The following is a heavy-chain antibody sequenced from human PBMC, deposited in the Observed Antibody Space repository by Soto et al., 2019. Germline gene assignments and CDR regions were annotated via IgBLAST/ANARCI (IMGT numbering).Heavy chain of an antibody. CDR2: INHSGST. J-gene: IGHJ6*02. D-gene: IGHD6-13*01. CDR3: ASRGDSSSWYRWGYYYGMDV. Sequence: PSETLSLTCAVYDGSFSGYYWSWIRQPPGKGLEWIGEINHSGSTNYNPSLKSRVTISVDTSKNQFSLKLSSVTAADTAVYYCASRGDSSSWYRWGYYYGMDVWGQGTTVTVSS. CDR1: DGSFSGYY. V-gene: IGHV4-34*01.